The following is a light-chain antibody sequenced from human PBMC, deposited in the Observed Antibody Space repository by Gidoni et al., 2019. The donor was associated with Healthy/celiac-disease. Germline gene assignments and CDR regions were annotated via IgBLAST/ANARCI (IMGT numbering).Light chain of an antibody. J-gene: IGLJ2*01. CDR1: SSDFGGYNY. Sequence: QSALSQPASVSGSPGQSIPISCTGTSSDFGGYNYVSWYQQPPGKAPKLMIYEVSNRPSGVSNRFSGSKSGNTASLTISGLQAEDEADYYCSSYTSSSVVFGGGTKLTVL. CDR2: EVS. CDR3: SSYTSSSVV. V-gene: IGLV2-14*01.